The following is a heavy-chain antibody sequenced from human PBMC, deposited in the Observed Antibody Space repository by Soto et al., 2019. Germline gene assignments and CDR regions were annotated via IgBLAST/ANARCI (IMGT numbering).Heavy chain of an antibody. CDR3: AKDRTARYCSRTSCYNGIGGMDV. D-gene: IGHD2-2*02. Sequence: WGSLLVWCASAVLTFSIYPMSSVRQAAGKGLDSASPISGSGGSTYYADSVKGRFTISRDNSKNTLYLQMNSLRAEDTAVYYCAKDRTARYCSRTSCYNGIGGMDVWGQGPTVTVSS. CDR1: VLTFSIYP. J-gene: IGHJ6*01. V-gene: IGHV3-23*01. CDR2: ISGSGGST.